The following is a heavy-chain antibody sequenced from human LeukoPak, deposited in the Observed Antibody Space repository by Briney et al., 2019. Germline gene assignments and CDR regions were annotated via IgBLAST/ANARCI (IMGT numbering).Heavy chain of an antibody. D-gene: IGHD2-8*01. CDR3: ARETVNAGGCTNGVCYKYNWFDP. Sequence: SETLSLTRTVSGGSVSSGSYYWSWIRQPPGKGLEWIGYIYYSGSTNYNPSLKSRVTISVDTSKNQFSLKLSSVTAADTAVYYCARETVNAGGCTNGVCYKYNWFDPWGQGTLVTVSS. J-gene: IGHJ5*02. V-gene: IGHV4-61*01. CDR2: IYYSGST. CDR1: GGSVSSGSYY.